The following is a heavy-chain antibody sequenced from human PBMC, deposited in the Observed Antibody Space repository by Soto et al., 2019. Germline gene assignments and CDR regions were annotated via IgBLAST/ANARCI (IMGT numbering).Heavy chain of an antibody. Sequence: QVHLEQSGAEVKKPGSSVKVSCKFSGGTFSSYVIIWVRQAPGQGLEWMGGIIPVSGTANYAQKFHGRVTISADAATNTAYMELSSVRFDDTAVYYCATVDRSVALVGWFDPWGQGTLATVSS. CDR3: ATVDRSVALVGWFDP. CDR1: GGTFSSYV. CDR2: IIPVSGTA. J-gene: IGHJ5*02. D-gene: IGHD2-8*02. V-gene: IGHV1-69*01.